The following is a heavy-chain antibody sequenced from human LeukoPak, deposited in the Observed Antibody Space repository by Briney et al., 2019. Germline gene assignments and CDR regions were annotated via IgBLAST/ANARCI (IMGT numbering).Heavy chain of an antibody. CDR1: GYTFTSYG. V-gene: IGHV1-18*01. D-gene: IGHD3-3*01. Sequence: ASVKVSCKASGYTFTSYGISWVRQAPGQGLEWMGWISAYNGNTNYAQKLQGRVTMTTDTSTSTAYMELRSLRSDDTAVYYCARDQPYDLWSDSPRSKRTDYYYYGMDVWGQGTTVTVSS. CDR3: ARDQPYDLWSDSPRSKRTDYYYYGMDV. J-gene: IGHJ6*02. CDR2: ISAYNGNT.